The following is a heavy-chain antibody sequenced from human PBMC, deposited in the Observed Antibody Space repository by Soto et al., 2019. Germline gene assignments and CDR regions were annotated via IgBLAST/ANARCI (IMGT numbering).Heavy chain of an antibody. J-gene: IGHJ4*02. CDR3: TSLYCGH. CDR2: IKSKTDGGTT. D-gene: IGHD3-16*02. CDR1: EFTFTYAG. V-gene: IGHV3-15*01. Sequence: GGSLRLCCAAFEFTFTYAGMSWVRQAPGKGLEWVGRIKSKTDGGTTDSAAPVKGRFTISRDESQNTLYLQMNSLKTEDAAVYYCTSLYCGHRGQGTLVTSPQ.